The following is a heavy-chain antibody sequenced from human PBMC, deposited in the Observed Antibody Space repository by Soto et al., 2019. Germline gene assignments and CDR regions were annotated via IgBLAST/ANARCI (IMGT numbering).Heavy chain of an antibody. J-gene: IGHJ5*02. CDR1: GLRITRYL. CDR3: ARDRQQLNWFDP. D-gene: IGHD6-13*01. V-gene: IGHV1-58*02. CDR2: IVVGSGNT. Sequence: NLYRKTAGLRITRYLRRRVSQARGQRLEWIGWIVVGSGNTNYAQKFQERVTITRDTSASTAYMELSSLRSEDTAVYYCARDRQQLNWFDPWGQGTLVTVSS.